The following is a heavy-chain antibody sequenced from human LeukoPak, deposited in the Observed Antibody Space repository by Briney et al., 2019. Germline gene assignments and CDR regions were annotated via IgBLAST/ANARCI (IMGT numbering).Heavy chain of an antibody. J-gene: IGHJ4*02. CDR2: INPNSGGT. CDR1: GFTFTGYY. CDR3: ARVAAMAGIGWGDFDY. D-gene: IGHD6-19*01. V-gene: IGHV1-2*02. Sequence: ASVKVSCKASGFTFTGYYMHWVRQAPGQGLEWMGWINPNSGGTNYAQKFQGRVTMTRDTSISTVNMELSRLKSDDSVVYYCARVAAMAGIGWGDFDYWGQGTLVTVSS.